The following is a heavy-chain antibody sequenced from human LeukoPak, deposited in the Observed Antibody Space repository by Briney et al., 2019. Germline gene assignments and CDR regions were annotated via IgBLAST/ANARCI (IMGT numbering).Heavy chain of an antibody. V-gene: IGHV4-34*01. CDR2: ISPSRAT. CDR1: GVSFSGYS. Sequence: PSETLSLTCAVYGVSFSGYSWTWIRLPPGKGLEWIGEISPSRATDYSPSLKSRVTISIDTSKNQFSLNLNSVTAADTAVYYCARAIPGTGYWGQGTLVTVSS. CDR3: ARAIPGTGY. J-gene: IGHJ4*02. D-gene: IGHD6-13*01.